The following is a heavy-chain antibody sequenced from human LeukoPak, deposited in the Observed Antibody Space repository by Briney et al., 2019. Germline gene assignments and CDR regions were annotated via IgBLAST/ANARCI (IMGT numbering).Heavy chain of an antibody. CDR1: GFTFSSYS. CDR3: ARHCSSTSCLDGV. V-gene: IGHV3-48*01. CDR2: ISSSSNTI. D-gene: IGHD2-2*01. Sequence: SGGSLRLSCAASGFTFSSYSMNWVRQAPGKGLEWVSCISSSSNTIYYADSVKGRFTISRDNAKNSLYLQMNSLRAEDTAVYYCARHCSSTSCLDGVWGQGTLVTVSS. J-gene: IGHJ4*02.